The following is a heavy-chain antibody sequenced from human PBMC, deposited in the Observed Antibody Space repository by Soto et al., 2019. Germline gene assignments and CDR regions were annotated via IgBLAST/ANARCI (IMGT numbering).Heavy chain of an antibody. D-gene: IGHD5-18*01. J-gene: IGHJ4*02. Sequence: QLQLQESGPGLVKPSETLSLTCTVSGGSISSSSYYWGWIRQPPGKGLEWIGSIYYSGSTYYNPSLKSRVTISVDTSKNQFSLKLSSVTAADTAVYYCARRRIQRWLQFDGPDYWGQGTLVTVSS. V-gene: IGHV4-39*01. CDR1: GGSISSSSYY. CDR2: IYYSGST. CDR3: ARRRIQRWLQFDGPDY.